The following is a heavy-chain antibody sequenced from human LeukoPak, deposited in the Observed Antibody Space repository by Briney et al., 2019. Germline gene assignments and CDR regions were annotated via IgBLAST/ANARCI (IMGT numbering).Heavy chain of an antibody. D-gene: IGHD1-26*01. CDR2: VYYSGSN. CDR1: GGSVSSHNYY. J-gene: IGHJ4*02. Sequence: SETLSLTCTVSGGSVSSHNYYWGWIRQPPGKGLEGIGSVYYSGSNYYNPSLKSRVAISLDMSKNPFSLKLNSVTAADTAVYYCARHRGDSMGVDFWGQGTPVTVSS. V-gene: IGHV4-39*01. CDR3: ARHRGDSMGVDF.